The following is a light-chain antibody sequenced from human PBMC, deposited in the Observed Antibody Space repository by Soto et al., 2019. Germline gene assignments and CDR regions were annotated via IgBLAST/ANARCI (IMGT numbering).Light chain of an antibody. J-gene: IGKJ2*01. CDR2: GAS. Sequence: EIVLAQSPATVSLSPGESATLSCRASQTVANNYLAWYQQRPGQAPRLVIFGASSRATGIPDRFRGSGSGTDFTLSISRVEPEDFSVYYCQQYDSSYTFGQGTKLELK. CDR3: QQYDSSYT. V-gene: IGKV3-20*01. CDR1: QTVANNY.